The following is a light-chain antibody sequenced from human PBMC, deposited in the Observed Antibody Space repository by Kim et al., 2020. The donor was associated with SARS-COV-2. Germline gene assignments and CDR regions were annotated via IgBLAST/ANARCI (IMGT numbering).Light chain of an antibody. Sequence: SPGERATRSCGASQTNASNFLAWYQHKPGQAPRLLIYGASSRATGIPDRFSGSGSGTDFTLTISRLESEDFAVYFCQQYGDSLVTFGGGTKVDIK. J-gene: IGKJ4*01. CDR2: GAS. CDR1: QTNASNF. V-gene: IGKV3-20*01. CDR3: QQYGDSLVT.